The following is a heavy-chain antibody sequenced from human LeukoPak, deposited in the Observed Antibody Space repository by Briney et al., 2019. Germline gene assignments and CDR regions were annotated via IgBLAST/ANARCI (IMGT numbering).Heavy chain of an antibody. D-gene: IGHD3-22*01. J-gene: IGHJ4*02. CDR1: GFTFSSYG. CDR3: ARSSNGYYYDSSGYSTFDY. Sequence: PGGSLRLSCAASGFTFSSYGMHWVRQAPGKGLEWVAFIRFDGSNKYYADSVKGRFTIPRDNSKNTQYLQMNSLRAEDTAVYYCARSSNGYYYDSSGYSTFDYWGQGTLVTVSS. V-gene: IGHV3-30*02. CDR2: IRFDGSNK.